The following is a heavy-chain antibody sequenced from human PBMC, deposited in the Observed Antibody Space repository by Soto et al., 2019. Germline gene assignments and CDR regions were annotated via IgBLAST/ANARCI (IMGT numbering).Heavy chain of an antibody. V-gene: IGHV3-23*01. J-gene: IGHJ5*02. CDR3: AKSQDEMATNSMVVL. CDR2: IGFSGGSR. D-gene: IGHD5-12*01. CDR1: GFSFSGYV. Sequence: EVQLLESGGGVVQPGGSLRLSCAASGFSFSGYVISWVRQAPGKGLEWVSGIGFSGGSRFYADSVKGRFTISRDISRNTVYLQMNSLRAEDTAVYYRAKSQDEMATNSMVVLWGQRTLVTVSS.